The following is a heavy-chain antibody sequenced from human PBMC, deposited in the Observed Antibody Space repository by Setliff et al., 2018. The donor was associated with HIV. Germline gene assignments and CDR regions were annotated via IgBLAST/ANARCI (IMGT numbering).Heavy chain of an antibody. CDR3: VRWYYCVSGACYRADY. Sequence: SETLSLTCSVYGTSFSDHYWSWVRQTPGKGLEWIREMNQSGTTNYNPSLKSRVTMSIDTSERQFSLKLTSVTAADTAVYYCVRWYYCVSGACYRADYWGQGTMVTVSS. V-gene: IGHV4-34*01. CDR2: MNQSGTT. D-gene: IGHD2-21*02. CDR1: GTSFSDHY. J-gene: IGHJ4*02.